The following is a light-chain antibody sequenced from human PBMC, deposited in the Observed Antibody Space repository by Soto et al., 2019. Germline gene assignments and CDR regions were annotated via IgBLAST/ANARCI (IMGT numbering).Light chain of an antibody. CDR1: QSVGSD. J-gene: IGKJ5*01. CDR2: GAF. V-gene: IGKV3-11*01. Sequence: EIVLTQSPATLSVSPWERATLSCRASQSVGSDLAWYQQKAGQAPRLLIYGAFNRATGIPARFSGSGSGTDFTLTISSLEPEDFAVYYCQQRNIWPPVTFGQGTRLEIK. CDR3: QQRNIWPPVT.